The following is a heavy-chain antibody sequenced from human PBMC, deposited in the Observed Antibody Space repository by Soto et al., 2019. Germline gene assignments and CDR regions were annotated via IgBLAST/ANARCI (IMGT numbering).Heavy chain of an antibody. J-gene: IGHJ5*02. Sequence: SETLSLTCTVSGGSISSGGYYWSWIRQHPGKGLEWIGYIYYSGSTYYNPSLKSRVTISVDTSKNQFSLKLSSVTAADTAVYYCARVIEGRWFDPWGQGTLVTVSS. CDR1: GGSISSGGYY. CDR2: IYYSGST. CDR3: ARVIEGRWFDP. V-gene: IGHV4-31*03.